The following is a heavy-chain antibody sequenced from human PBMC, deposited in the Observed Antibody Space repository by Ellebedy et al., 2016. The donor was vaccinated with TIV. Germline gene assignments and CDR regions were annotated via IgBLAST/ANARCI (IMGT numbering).Heavy chain of an antibody. CDR1: GCSFIGYY. V-gene: IGHV1-2*02. CDR3: VTRGYSGYDYFDY. CDR2: INPNNGGT. J-gene: IGHJ4*02. Sequence: ASVKVSCXASGCSFIGYYMHWVRQAPGQGLEWMGWINPNNGGTNSAQKFQGRVTMTRDASISTAYMELSRLRSDDTAVYYCVTRGYSGYDYFDYWGQGTLVTVSS. D-gene: IGHD5-12*01.